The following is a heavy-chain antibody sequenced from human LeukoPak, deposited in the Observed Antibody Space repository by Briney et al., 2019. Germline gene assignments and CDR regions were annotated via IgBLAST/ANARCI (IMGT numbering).Heavy chain of an antibody. V-gene: IGHV1-46*01. Sequence: ASVKVSCKASGYTFTSYYMRWVRQAPGQGLEWMGIINPSGGSTSYAQKFQGRVTMTRDTSTSTVYMELSSLRSEDTAVYYCASPLSEGARDYYGMDVWGQGTTVTVPS. CDR1: GYTFTSYY. CDR3: ASPLSEGARDYYGMDV. J-gene: IGHJ6*02. D-gene: IGHD1-14*01. CDR2: INPSGGST.